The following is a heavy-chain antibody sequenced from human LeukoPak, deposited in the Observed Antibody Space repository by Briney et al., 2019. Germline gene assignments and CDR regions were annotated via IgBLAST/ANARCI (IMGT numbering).Heavy chain of an antibody. J-gene: IGHJ3*02. D-gene: IGHD3-22*01. V-gene: IGHV3-23*01. CDR3: AKDVYFDSSGYYYEGAFDI. Sequence: GGTLRLSRAAPGLLLSNYAMGCVRHAPGKGLVGGLTHSGSGDSTDYADSVKGRFTISRDNSKNTLSLQMHSLRADDTAVYYCAKDVYFDSSGYYYEGAFDIWGQGTMVTVSS. CDR1: GLLLSNYA. CDR2: HSGSGDST.